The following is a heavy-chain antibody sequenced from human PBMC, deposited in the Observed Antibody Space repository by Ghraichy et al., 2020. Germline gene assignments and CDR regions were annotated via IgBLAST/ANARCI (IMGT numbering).Heavy chain of an antibody. J-gene: IGHJ6*02. CDR3: ARVVRQQWLVSYYYYYYGMDV. Sequence: ASVKVSCKASGYTFTSYGISWVRQAPGQGLEWMGWISAYNGNTNYAQKLQGRVTMTTDTSTSTAYMELRSLRSDDTAVYYCARVVRQQWLVSYYYYYYGMDVWGQGTTVTVSS. D-gene: IGHD6-19*01. V-gene: IGHV1-18*01. CDR1: GYTFTSYG. CDR2: ISAYNGNT.